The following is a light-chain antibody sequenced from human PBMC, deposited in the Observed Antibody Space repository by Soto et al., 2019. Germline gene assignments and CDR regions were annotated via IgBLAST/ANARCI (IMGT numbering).Light chain of an antibody. CDR1: QGISSY. Sequence: IQLTQSPSSLSASVGDRDTITCRASQGISSYLAWYQQKPGKAPKLLIYAASTLQSGVPSRFSGSRSATDFSRIIITPQPHDFAADYCPQLNSYRFTFCRGTKVDIK. CDR2: AAS. V-gene: IGKV1-9*01. J-gene: IGKJ3*01. CDR3: PQLNSYRFT.